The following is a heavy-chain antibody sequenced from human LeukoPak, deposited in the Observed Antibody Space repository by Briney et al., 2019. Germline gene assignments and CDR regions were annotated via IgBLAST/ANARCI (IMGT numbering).Heavy chain of an antibody. Sequence: SGGSLRLSCAASGFTFSSYGMHWVRQAPGKGLEWVAFIRYDGSNKYYADSVKGRFTISRDNSKNTLYLQMNSLRAEDTAVYYCAKGLGNAFDIWGQGTMVTVSS. CDR2: IRYDGSNK. CDR1: GFTFSSYG. J-gene: IGHJ3*02. CDR3: AKGLGNAFDI. V-gene: IGHV3-30*02.